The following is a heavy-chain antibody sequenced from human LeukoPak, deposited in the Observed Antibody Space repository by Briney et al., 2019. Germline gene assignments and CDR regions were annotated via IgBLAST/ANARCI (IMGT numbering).Heavy chain of an antibody. V-gene: IGHV3-33*06. Sequence: AGGSLRLSCAASGFTFSSYGMHWVRQAPGKGLEWVAVIWYDGSNKYYADSVKGRFTISRDISKNTLYLQMNSLRAEDTAVYYCAKLHDYGDYDVGYFDYWGQGTLVTVSS. CDR3: AKLHDYGDYDVGYFDY. D-gene: IGHD4-17*01. CDR1: GFTFSSYG. CDR2: IWYDGSNK. J-gene: IGHJ4*02.